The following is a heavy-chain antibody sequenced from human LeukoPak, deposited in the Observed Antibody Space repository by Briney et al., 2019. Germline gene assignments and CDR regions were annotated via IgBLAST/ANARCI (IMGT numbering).Heavy chain of an antibody. CDR2: IKSKTDGGTT. Sequence: KPGGSLRLSCAASGVNFINVWMSWVRQAPGKGLEWVGRIKSKTDGGTTDYAAPVKGRFTISRDESKNTLYLQMNSLTTEDTAVYYCTTLGQRDYFSYWGQGTLVTVSS. CDR3: TTLGQRDYFSY. V-gene: IGHV3-15*01. CDR1: GVNFINVW. J-gene: IGHJ4*02.